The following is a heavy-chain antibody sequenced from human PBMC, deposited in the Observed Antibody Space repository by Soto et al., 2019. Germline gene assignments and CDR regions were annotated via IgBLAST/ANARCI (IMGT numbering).Heavy chain of an antibody. CDR2: INPKGGGT. J-gene: IGHJ4*02. D-gene: IGHD6-25*01. V-gene: IGHV1-46*04. CDR3: ARASSKTATSSSFDN. Sequence: QVQLVQSGAEVKKPGASVKVSCKASGYTFINHDMHWVRQAPGQRLEWMGIINPKGGGTDFAQRLQGRGTMTRDTSTCTVYMELSSLTSTDTAVYFCARASSKTATSSSFDNWGQGTMVAVSS. CDR1: GYTFINHD.